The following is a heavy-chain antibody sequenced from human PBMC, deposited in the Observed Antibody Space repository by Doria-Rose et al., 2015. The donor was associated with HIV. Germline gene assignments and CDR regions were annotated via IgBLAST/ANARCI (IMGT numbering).Heavy chain of an antibody. D-gene: IGHD6-6*01. J-gene: IGHJ4*02. CDR3: ARERPRLDY. CDR1: GGSFSGYY. CDR2: SNDSGST. V-gene: IGHV4-34*01. Sequence: QVQLQQWGAGLLKPSETLSLTCGVYGGSFSGYYWAWLRQPPGKGLEWIGESNDSGSTNSRPSLKSRVTISVDTSKSQFSRKLSSVTAADTAVYYCARERPRLDYWGQGTLVTVSS.